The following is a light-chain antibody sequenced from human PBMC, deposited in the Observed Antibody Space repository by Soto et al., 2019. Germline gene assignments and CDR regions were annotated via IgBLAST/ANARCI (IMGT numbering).Light chain of an antibody. V-gene: IGKV3D-15*01. CDR3: QQYDDWLRLT. CDR1: QSISNN. Sequence: DIVMTQSPATLSVSPGERATLSCRASQSISNNLAWYQQKPGQAPRLLIFGASSRATGIPARFSGSGSGTEFNLTISSLQSEDFAVYFCQQYDDWLRLTFGGGTKVEIK. CDR2: GAS. J-gene: IGKJ4*01.